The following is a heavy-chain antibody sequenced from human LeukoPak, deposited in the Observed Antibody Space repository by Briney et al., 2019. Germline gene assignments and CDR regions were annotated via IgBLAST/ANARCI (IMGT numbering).Heavy chain of an antibody. J-gene: IGHJ4*02. Sequence: PSETLSLTCTVSGGSINNYYWSWIRQPPGKGLEWIGYIYYSGSTNYNPSLKSRVTISVDTSKNQFSLKLNSVTAADTAVYYCARSGDWGSFDYWGQGTLVTVSS. CDR2: IYYSGST. CDR3: ARSGDWGSFDY. V-gene: IGHV4-59*08. D-gene: IGHD7-27*01. CDR1: GGSINNYY.